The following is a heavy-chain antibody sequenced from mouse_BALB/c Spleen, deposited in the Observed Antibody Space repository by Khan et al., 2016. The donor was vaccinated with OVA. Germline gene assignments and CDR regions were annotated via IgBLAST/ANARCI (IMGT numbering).Heavy chain of an antibody. Sequence: VQLKQSGAELVKPGASVKLSCTASGFNIKDTFIHWVKQRPEQGLEWIGRIDPANGNTKYDPKFQGKATMTADPSSNTAYLQLSSLTSEDTAVYYCVTGNGIYYGHYWFAYWGQGTLVTVSA. J-gene: IGHJ3*01. D-gene: IGHD2-1*01. CDR2: IDPANGNT. CDR1: GFNIKDTF. V-gene: IGHV14-3*02. CDR3: VTGNGIYYGHYWFAY.